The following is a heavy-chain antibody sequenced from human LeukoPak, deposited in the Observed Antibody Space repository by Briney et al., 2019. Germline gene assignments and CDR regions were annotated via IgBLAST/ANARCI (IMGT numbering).Heavy chain of an antibody. CDR1: GFTVSGHY. D-gene: IGHD3-16*01. CDR3: ARDRPYGGVGDFDY. CDR2: IYTGGDT. V-gene: IGHV3-66*01. J-gene: IGHJ4*02. Sequence: GGSLRLSCAASGFTVSGHYMSWVRQAPGKGLEWLSAIYTGGDTYYADSLRGRFTISRDTSRSTLYLQLNSLTVEDTAVYYCARDRPYGGVGDFDYWGQGTLVTVSS.